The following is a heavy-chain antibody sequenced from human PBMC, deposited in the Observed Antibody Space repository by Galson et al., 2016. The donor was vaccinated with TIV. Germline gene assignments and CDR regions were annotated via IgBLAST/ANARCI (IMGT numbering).Heavy chain of an antibody. CDR2: LAGIVTK. CDR3: VKGAGRYSRSWYFDY. D-gene: IGHD1-26*01. Sequence: SLDSPVQPLDSPLMSTPSIGSAKVQGRAWSGSQVLAGIVTKKLYAASVKGRFTISRDNAKNSLSLQMNSLRPEDTAFYYCVKGAGRYSRSWYFDYWGQGALVTVSS. J-gene: IGHJ4*02. V-gene: IGHV3-9*01. CDR1: DSPLMSTP.